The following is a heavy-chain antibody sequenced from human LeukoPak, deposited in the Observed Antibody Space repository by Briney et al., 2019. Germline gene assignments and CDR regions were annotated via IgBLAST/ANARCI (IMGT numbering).Heavy chain of an antibody. CDR2: IYYSGST. CDR3: ARVRDGDYALAY. J-gene: IGHJ4*02. V-gene: IGHV4-61*08. D-gene: IGHD4-17*01. Sequence: SETLSLTCTVSGGSISSGDYYWGWIRRPPGKGLEWIGYIYYSGSTNYNPSLKSRVTISVDTSKNQFSLKLSSVTAADTAVYYCARVRDGDYALAYWGQGTLVTVSS. CDR1: GGSISSGDYY.